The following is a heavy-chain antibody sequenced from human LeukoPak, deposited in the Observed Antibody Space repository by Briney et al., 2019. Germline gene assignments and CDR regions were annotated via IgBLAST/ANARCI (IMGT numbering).Heavy chain of an antibody. Sequence: KISCKASGGTFSSYAISWVRQAPGQGLEWMGGIIPIFGTANYAQKFQGRVTITADEFTSTAYMELSSLRSEDTAVYYCARRWGPHCSSISCYWRDWYFDLWGRGTLVTVSS. D-gene: IGHD2-2*01. CDR1: GGTFSSYA. CDR2: IIPIFGTA. CDR3: ARRWGPHCSSISCYWRDWYFDL. V-gene: IGHV1-69*01. J-gene: IGHJ2*01.